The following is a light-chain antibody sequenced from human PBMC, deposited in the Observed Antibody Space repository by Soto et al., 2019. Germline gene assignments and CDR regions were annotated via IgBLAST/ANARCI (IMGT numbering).Light chain of an antibody. Sequence: QSALTQPASVSGSPGQSITISCTGTSSDVGGYKYVSWYQQYPGKAPKLMIYEVTNRPSGISTRFSGSKSGNTASLTISGLPAEDEADYFCSSYASSGTLFVFGTGTKLTVL. J-gene: IGLJ1*01. CDR1: SSDVGGYKY. V-gene: IGLV2-14*01. CDR3: SSYASSGTLFV. CDR2: EVT.